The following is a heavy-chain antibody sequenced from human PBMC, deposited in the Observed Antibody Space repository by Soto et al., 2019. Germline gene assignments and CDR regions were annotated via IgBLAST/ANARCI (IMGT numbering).Heavy chain of an antibody. V-gene: IGHV6-1*01. CDR2: TYYRSKWYS. Sequence: PSQTLSLTFAISGDSVSRNSAAWNWISQSQSRGLEWLVRTYYRSKWYSDYAVSVKSRITINPDTSKNQFSLQLNSVTPEDTAVYYCARDLGMSRRIVTGPARTQGFDYWGQGTLVTVSS. CDR3: ARDLGMSRRIVTGPARTQGFDY. J-gene: IGHJ4*02. D-gene: IGHD6-6*01. CDR1: GDSVSRNSAA.